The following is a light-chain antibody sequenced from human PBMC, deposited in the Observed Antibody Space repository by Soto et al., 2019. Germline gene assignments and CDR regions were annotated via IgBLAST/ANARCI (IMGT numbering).Light chain of an antibody. CDR1: QSGSSNH. CDR3: QQYGSSTYS. Sequence: EIVLTQSPGSLSLSPRERATLSCRASQSGSSNHLAWYQQKPGQAPRLLIYGASRRATGIPDRFSGSGSGTDFTLTISRLEPEDFAMYYCQQYGSSTYSFGQGTKVEIK. J-gene: IGKJ2*01. V-gene: IGKV3-20*01. CDR2: GAS.